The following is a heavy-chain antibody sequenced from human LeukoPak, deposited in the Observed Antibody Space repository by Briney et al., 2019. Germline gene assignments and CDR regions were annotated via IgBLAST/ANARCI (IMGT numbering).Heavy chain of an antibody. J-gene: IGHJ4*02. Sequence: PGGSLRLSCAASGFSFSSYAIHWVRQAPGKGLEWVAVISHDGSNKNYADSVKGRFTISRDNSKNTLYLQMNSLRAEDTAVYYCASSLKWELLPLDCWGQGTLVTVSS. CDR2: ISHDGSNK. V-gene: IGHV3-30*14. CDR1: GFSFSSYA. CDR3: ASSLKWELLPLDC. D-gene: IGHD1-26*01.